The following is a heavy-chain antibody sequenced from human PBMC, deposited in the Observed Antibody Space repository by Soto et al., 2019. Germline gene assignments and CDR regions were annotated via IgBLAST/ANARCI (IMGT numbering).Heavy chain of an antibody. CDR2: IKQDGGEK. CDR1: GFSFNMYW. CDR3: VRDQLILPADDFYYGVDV. Sequence: EVQLVESGGGSVQPGESLRLSCVASGFSFNMYWMSWIRQAPGKGREWVARIKQDGGEKYYVDSVKGRFTVSRDNAKNSLHLQLHSVSADDAGIYYCVRDQLILPADDFYYGVDVWGHGTTVTVSS. V-gene: IGHV3-7*03. J-gene: IGHJ6*02.